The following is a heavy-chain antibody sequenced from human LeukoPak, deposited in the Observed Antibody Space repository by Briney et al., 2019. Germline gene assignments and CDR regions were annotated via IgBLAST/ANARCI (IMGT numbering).Heavy chain of an antibody. CDR2: INPNNGGT. D-gene: IGHD3-22*01. V-gene: IGHV1-2*02. Sequence: GASVKVSCKASGYTFTGYYMHWVRQAPGQGLEWMGWINPNNGGTNYAQKFQGRVTMTRDTSISTAYMELSRLRSDDTAVYYCARAAPYYYDSSGYQSDLWGRGILVTVSS. CDR1: GYTFTGYY. CDR3: ARAAPYYYDSSGYQSDL. J-gene: IGHJ2*01.